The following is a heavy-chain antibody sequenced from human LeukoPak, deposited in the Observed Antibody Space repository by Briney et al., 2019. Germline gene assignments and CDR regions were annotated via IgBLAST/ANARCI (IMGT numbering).Heavy chain of an antibody. CDR2: IIPIFGTA. CDR1: GGTFSSYA. CDR3: ARPPGNYYDSSGYYD. V-gene: IGHV1-69*13. D-gene: IGHD3-22*01. Sequence: GASVKVSCKASGGTFSSYAISWVRQAPGQGLEWMGGIIPIFGTANYAQKFQGRVTITADESTSTAYMELSSLRSEDTAVYYCARPPGNYYDSSGYYDWGQGTLVTVSS. J-gene: IGHJ4*02.